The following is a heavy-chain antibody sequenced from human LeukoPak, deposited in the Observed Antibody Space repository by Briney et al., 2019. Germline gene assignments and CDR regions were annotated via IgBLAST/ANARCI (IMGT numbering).Heavy chain of an antibody. J-gene: IGHJ5*02. V-gene: IGHV4-59*12. D-gene: IGHD3-22*01. CDR2: INYSGTT. CDR1: GGSITGYY. Sequence: SETLSLTCTVSGGSITGYYWSWIRQPPGKELEWIGYINYSGTTNYNPSLRRRVTISVDTSKNYFSLRLSSVTAADTAVYYCVKDRGTMIVVPFDPWGQGTLVTVSS. CDR3: VKDRGTMIVVPFDP.